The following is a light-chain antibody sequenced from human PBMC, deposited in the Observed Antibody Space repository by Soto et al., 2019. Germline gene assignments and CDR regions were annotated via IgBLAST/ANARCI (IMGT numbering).Light chain of an antibody. CDR3: QPYGGSSRT. CDR2: ETY. J-gene: IGKJ1*01. CDR1: QSVRNNY. V-gene: IGKV3-20*01. Sequence: ILLTQSPYTLSLSPGERVTLSCRASQSVRNNYLAWYQQKPGQAPRLLIYETYRRATGITDRFSGSGSGIDFTLTISRLEPEDFAVYLCQPYGGSSRTFGQGTKVEIK.